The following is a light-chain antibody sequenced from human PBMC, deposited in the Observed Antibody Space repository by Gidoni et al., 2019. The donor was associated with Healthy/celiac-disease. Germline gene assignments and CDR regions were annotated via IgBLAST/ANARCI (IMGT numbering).Light chain of an antibody. CDR2: WAS. CDR3: QQYYSTPET. Sequence: DIVMTQTPDSLAASLGERATINRKSSQSVLDSSNNKNYLAWYQQKPGQPPKLLIYWASTRESGVPDRFSGSGSGTDFTLTISSLQAEDVAVYYCQQYYSTPETFGRGTKVEIK. CDR1: QSVLDSSNNKNY. V-gene: IGKV4-1*01. J-gene: IGKJ1*01.